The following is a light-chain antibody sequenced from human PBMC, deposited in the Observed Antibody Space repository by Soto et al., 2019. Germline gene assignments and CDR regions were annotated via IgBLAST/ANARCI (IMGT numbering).Light chain of an antibody. CDR2: DVN. V-gene: IGLV2-11*01. J-gene: IGLJ1*01. Sequence: QSALTQPRSVSGSPGQSVTISCTGTSSDVGGYNYVSWYQQHPGKAPKLMIYDVNKRPSGVPDRFSGSKSGNTASLTISGLQAEDEADYYCCSYAGSYPPDVFGTGTKLTVL. CDR3: CSYAGSYPPDV. CDR1: SSDVGGYNY.